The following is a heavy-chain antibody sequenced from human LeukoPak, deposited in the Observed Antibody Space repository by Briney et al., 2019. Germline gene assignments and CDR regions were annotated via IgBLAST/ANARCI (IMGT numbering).Heavy chain of an antibody. D-gene: IGHD6-19*01. CDR1: GFIFSSYA. J-gene: IGHJ4*02. V-gene: IGHV3-23*01. CDR2: ISGSGGNT. Sequence: GGSLRLSCAASGFIFSSYAMSWVRQAPGKGLEWISAISGSGGNTYYTDSVKGRFTISRDNSRNTLHLQMNSLRDEDTAVYYCAKSFSVGYSSGWYVAAYYFDYWGLGTLVTVSS. CDR3: AKSFSVGYSSGWYVAAYYFDY.